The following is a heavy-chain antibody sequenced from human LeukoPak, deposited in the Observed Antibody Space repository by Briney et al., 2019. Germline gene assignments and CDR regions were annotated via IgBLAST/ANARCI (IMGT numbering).Heavy chain of an antibody. CDR3: ARGWVETSSWEEYFDY. V-gene: IGHV1-69*13. J-gene: IGHJ4*02. CDR1: GGTFSSYA. D-gene: IGHD6-13*01. Sequence: ASVKVSCKASGGTFSSYAISWVRQAPGQGLEWMGGIIPIFGTANYAQKFQGRVTITADESTSTAYMELSSLRSEDTAVYYCARGWVETSSWEEYFDYWGQGTLVTVSS. CDR2: IIPIFGTA.